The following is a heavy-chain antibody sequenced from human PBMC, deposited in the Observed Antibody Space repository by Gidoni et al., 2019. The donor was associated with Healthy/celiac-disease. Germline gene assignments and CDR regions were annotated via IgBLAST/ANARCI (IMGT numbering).Heavy chain of an antibody. V-gene: IGHV3-23*01. Sequence: EVQLLESGGGLLQPGGFLRLSCASSAFTFSSYAMRWVRQAPGKGLEWVSAISGSGGSTYYADSVKGRFTISRDNSKNTLYLQMNSLRAEDTAVYYCAKEGAAADTGYFDLWGRGTLVTVSS. CDR1: AFTFSSYA. D-gene: IGHD6-13*01. CDR3: AKEGAAADTGYFDL. J-gene: IGHJ2*01. CDR2: ISGSGGST.